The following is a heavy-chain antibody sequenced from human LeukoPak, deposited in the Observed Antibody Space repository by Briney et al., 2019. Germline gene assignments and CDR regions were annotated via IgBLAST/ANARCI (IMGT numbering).Heavy chain of an antibody. J-gene: IGHJ4*02. CDR2: IHYSGST. V-gene: IGHV4-59*01. Sequence: SETLSLTCTVSGGSINNYYWSWIRQPPGKGLEWIGYIHYSGSTNYNPSLKSRVTISIDTSKNQFSLKLSFVAAADTAVYYCARVDYYDSSGYYGYYFDYWGQGTLVTVSS. CDR3: ARVDYYDSSGYYGYYFDY. CDR1: GGSINNYY. D-gene: IGHD3-22*01.